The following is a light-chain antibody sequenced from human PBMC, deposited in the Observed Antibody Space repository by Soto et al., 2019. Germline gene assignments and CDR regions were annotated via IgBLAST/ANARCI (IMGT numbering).Light chain of an antibody. CDR1: QGISNY. Sequence: DIQMTQSPSSLSASVGDTVTITCRASQGISNYLAWYQQKPGQVPNLLIYAASTVQSGVPSRFSGSGSGTDFTLTISSLRPEDVATYYCQKYNNAPLTFGQGTKVEI. CDR3: QKYNNAPLT. J-gene: IGKJ1*01. V-gene: IGKV1-27*01. CDR2: AAS.